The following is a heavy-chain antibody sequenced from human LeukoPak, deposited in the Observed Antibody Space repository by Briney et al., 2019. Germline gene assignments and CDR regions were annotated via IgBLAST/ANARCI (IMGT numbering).Heavy chain of an antibody. CDR2: INPNSGGM. V-gene: IGHV1-2*02. CDR1: GYTLTELS. CDR3: ARSRGRSSGNSYFYSY. D-gene: IGHD2-15*01. Sequence: RASVKVSCKVSGYTLTELSMHWVRQAPGKGLEWMGWINPNSGGMNYAQKFQGRVTMTTDTSISTAYMELSRLRSDDTAIYYCARSRGRSSGNSYFYSYWGQGTLVTVSS. J-gene: IGHJ4*02.